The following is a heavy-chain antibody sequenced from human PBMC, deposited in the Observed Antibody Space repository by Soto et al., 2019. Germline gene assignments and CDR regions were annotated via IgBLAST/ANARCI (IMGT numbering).Heavy chain of an antibody. CDR2: ISANNGNI. CDR3: PRGQMLGRFDY. D-gene: IGHD3-10*02. CDR1: GYTFTTYG. Sequence: QVQLVQSGTEVKKPGASVKVSCKASGYTFTTYGISWVRQAPGQGLEWMGWISANNGNINYPQKVHGRVTMTTETSTNTAYMELRSLRFDDTAVYYCPRGQMLGRFDYWGQGTLVTVSS. V-gene: IGHV1-18*01. J-gene: IGHJ4*02.